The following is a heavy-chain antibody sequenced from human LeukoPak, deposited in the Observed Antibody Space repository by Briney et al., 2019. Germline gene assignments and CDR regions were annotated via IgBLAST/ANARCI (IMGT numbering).Heavy chain of an antibody. D-gene: IGHD3-10*01. CDR3: ARDFDEDYYGSGSSQVY. Sequence: ASVKVSCKASGYTFTGYYMHWVRQAPGQGLEWMGRINPNSGGTNYAQKFQGRVTMTRDTSISTAYMELSRLRSDDTAVYYCARDFDEDYYGSGSSQVYWGQGTLVTVSS. V-gene: IGHV1-2*06. J-gene: IGHJ4*02. CDR2: INPNSGGT. CDR1: GYTFTGYY.